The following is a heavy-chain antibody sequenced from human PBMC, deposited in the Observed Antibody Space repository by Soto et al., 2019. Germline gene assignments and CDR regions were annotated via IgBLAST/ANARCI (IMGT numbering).Heavy chain of an antibody. CDR2: ISSSSSYI. V-gene: IGHV3-21*01. D-gene: IGHD3-22*01. Sequence: EVQLVESGGGLVKPGGSLRLSCAASGFTFSSYSMNWVRQAPGKGLEWVSSISSSSSYIYYADSVKGRFTISRDNAKNSLYLQMNSLRAEDTAVYYCARDNYYDSSGYYYSPFDCWGQGTLVTVSS. CDR1: GFTFSSYS. J-gene: IGHJ4*02. CDR3: ARDNYYDSSGYYYSPFDC.